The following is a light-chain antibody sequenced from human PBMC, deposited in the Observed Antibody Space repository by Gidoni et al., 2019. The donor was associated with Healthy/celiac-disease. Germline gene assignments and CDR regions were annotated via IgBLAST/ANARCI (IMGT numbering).Light chain of an antibody. CDR2: GAS. V-gene: IGKV3-20*01. CDR3: QQYGSSRVT. J-gene: IGKJ3*01. Sequence: EMGLTKSPGPLSLSPGERATLSCRASQSVSSCYLAWYQQKPGQAPRLLIYGASSRATGIPDRFSGSGSGTDFTLTISRLEPEDFAVYYCQQYGSSRVTFGPGTKVDIK. CDR1: QSVSSCY.